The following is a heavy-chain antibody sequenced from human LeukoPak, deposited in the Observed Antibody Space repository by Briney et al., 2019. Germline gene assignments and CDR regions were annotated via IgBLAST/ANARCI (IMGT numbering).Heavy chain of an antibody. CDR1: GGSISSYY. CDR2: IYYSGST. Sequence: PSETLSLTCTVSGGSISSYYWSWIRQPPGKGLEWIGYIYYSGSTNYNPSLKSRVTISVDTSKIQFSLKLSSVTAADTAVYYCARDRDGYNSFDYWGQGTLVTVSS. D-gene: IGHD5-24*01. V-gene: IGHV4-59*01. CDR3: ARDRDGYNSFDY. J-gene: IGHJ4*02.